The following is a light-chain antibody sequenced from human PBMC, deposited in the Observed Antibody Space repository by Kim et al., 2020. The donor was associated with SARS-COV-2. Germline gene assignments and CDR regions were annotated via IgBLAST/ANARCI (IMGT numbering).Light chain of an antibody. CDR3: QQSASLPVT. V-gene: IGKV1-12*01. J-gene: IGKJ4*01. CDR2: GAS. CDR1: QGISTH. Sequence: DIQMTKHPSSVSASLGGTVTITCRASQGISTHLVWYRQKPGEGPKLLIHGASTLHIGVPSRFIGGGSGTDFTLTITSLQPEDFASYYCQQSASLPVTFGGGTKVDIK.